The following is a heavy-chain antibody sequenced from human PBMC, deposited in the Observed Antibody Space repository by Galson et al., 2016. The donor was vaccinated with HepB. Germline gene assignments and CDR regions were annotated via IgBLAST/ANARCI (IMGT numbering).Heavy chain of an antibody. CDR3: TTVGGSSSDH. J-gene: IGHJ5*02. CDR2: IKSKTNDGTT. D-gene: IGHD6-6*01. Sequence: LEWVGRIKSKTNDGTTTYAAPVKGRFTISRDDSKNTLYLQLNSLRTEDTAVYFCTTVGGSSSDHWGQGTLVTVSS. V-gene: IGHV3-15*01.